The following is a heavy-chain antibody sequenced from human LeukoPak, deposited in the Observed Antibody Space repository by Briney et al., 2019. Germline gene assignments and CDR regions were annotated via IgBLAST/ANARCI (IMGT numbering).Heavy chain of an antibody. V-gene: IGHV4-34*01. CDR1: GGSFSGYY. CDR2: INHSGST. CDR3: ARVPRPSYGSGSYWHWFDP. J-gene: IGHJ5*02. D-gene: IGHD3-10*01. Sequence: PETLSLTCAVYGGSFSGYYWSWIRQPPGKGLEWIGEINHSGSTNYNPSLKSRVTISVDTSKNQFSLKLSSVTAADTAVYYCARVPRPSYGSGSYWHWFDPWGQGTLVTVSS.